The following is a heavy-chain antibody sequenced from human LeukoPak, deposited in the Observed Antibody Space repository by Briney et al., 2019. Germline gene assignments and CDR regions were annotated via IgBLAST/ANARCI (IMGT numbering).Heavy chain of an antibody. D-gene: IGHD1-26*01. V-gene: IGHV1-18*01. CDR2: TGANNGRT. CDR3: ARDSGSGSWSAY. J-gene: IGHJ4*02. CDR1: GYTFTSYG. Sequence: GASVKVSCKASGYTFTSYGISWVRQAPGQGLEWMGFTGANNGRTQIPEKFQGRVTMTRDTSTSTACMELRNLRSDDTAEYYCARDSGSGSWSAYWGQGTLVTVSS.